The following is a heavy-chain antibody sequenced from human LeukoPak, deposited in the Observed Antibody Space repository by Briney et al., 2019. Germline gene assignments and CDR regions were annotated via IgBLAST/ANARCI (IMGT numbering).Heavy chain of an antibody. V-gene: IGHV4-4*07. Sequence: SETLSLTCTVSGGSISSYYRSWIRQPAGKGLEWIGRIYTSGSTNYNPSLKSRVTMSVDPSKNQFSLKLTSVTVADTATYYCVRQGTNSGYYLLDYWGQGHLVIVSS. CDR3: VRQGTNSGYYLLDY. CDR2: IYTSGST. D-gene: IGHD3-22*01. CDR1: GGSISSYY. J-gene: IGHJ4*02.